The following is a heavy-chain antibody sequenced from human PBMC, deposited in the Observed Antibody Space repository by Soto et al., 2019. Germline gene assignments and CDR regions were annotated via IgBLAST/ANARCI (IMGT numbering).Heavy chain of an antibody. CDR2: IYHSGST. J-gene: IGHJ4*02. CDR3: ARQRTSVVTQAYFDV. D-gene: IGHD2-21*02. CDR1: GDSIRSGNHY. Sequence: SETLSLTCTVSGDSIRSGNHYWSWIRQPPGKGLEWIAYIYHSGSTYYNPSLKSRVTISVDRSKNQFSLKLKSVTAADTALYFCARQRTSVVTQAYFDVWGPGSLVTVSS. V-gene: IGHV4-39*01.